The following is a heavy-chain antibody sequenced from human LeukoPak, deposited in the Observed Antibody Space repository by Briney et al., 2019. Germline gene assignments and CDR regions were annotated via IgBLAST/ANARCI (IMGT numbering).Heavy chain of an antibody. CDR2: IYSSGGT. Sequence: GGSLRLSCAASGFTVSTNFLNWVRQAPGKGLEWVSVIYSSGGTYYADSVKGRFTISRDKSKNTLYLQMNSLRAEDTAVYYCGGFEAAAGLDYWGRGILVTVSS. V-gene: IGHV3-53*01. D-gene: IGHD6-13*01. CDR1: GFTVSTNF. J-gene: IGHJ4*02. CDR3: GGFEAAAGLDY.